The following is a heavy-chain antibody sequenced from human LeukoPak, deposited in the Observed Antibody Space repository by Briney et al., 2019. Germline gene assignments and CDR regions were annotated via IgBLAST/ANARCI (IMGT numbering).Heavy chain of an antibody. CDR1: GYTFTGYY. D-gene: IGHD6-13*01. CDR3: ARTPSTSETAAGSFDY. V-gene: IGHV1-2*02. CDR2: INPNSGGT. J-gene: IGHJ4*02. Sequence: ASVKVSCKASGYTFTGYYMHWVRQAPGQGLEWMGWINPNSGGTNYAQKLQGRVTTTTDTSTSTAYMELRSLRSDDTAVYYCARTPSTSETAAGSFDYWGQGTLVTVSS.